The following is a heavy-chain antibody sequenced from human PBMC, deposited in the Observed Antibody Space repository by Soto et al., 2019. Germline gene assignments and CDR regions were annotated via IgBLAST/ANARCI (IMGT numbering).Heavy chain of an antibody. V-gene: IGHV4-34*01. Sequence: PSETLSLTCAVYGGSSSGYYWSWIRQPPGKGLEWIGEINHSGSTNYNPSLKSRVTISVDTSKNQFSLKLSSVTAADTAVYYCARGDDIVATIGYWGQGTLVTVSS. CDR2: INHSGST. CDR1: GGSSSGYY. J-gene: IGHJ4*02. CDR3: ARGDDIVATIGY. D-gene: IGHD5-12*01.